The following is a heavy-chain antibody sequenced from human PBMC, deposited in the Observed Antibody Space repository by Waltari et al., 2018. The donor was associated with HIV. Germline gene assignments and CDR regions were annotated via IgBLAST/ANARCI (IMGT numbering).Heavy chain of an antibody. CDR1: GFTFSSYW. D-gene: IGHD3-16*01. V-gene: IGHV3-7*01. J-gene: IGHJ4*02. Sequence: EVQLVESGGGLVQPGGSLSLSCAASGFTFSSYWMTWVHQAPGKGLEWVANIKQDGSEKYYVDSVKGRFTISRDNAKNSLYLQMNSLRAEDTAVYYCAREAGEMASFDYWGQGTLVTVSS. CDR3: AREAGEMASFDY. CDR2: IKQDGSEK.